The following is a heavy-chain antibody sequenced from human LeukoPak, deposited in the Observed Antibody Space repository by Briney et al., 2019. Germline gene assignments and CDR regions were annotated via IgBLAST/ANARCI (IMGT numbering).Heavy chain of an antibody. V-gene: IGHV4-59*08. Sequence: PSETLSLTCTVSGGSISSYYWSWIRQPPGKGLEWIGYIYYSGSTNYNPSPKSRVTISVDTSKNQFSLKLSSVTAADTAVYYCASHIAVAAPFDYWGQGTLVTVSS. J-gene: IGHJ4*02. CDR3: ASHIAVAAPFDY. CDR2: IYYSGST. D-gene: IGHD6-19*01. CDR1: GGSISSYY.